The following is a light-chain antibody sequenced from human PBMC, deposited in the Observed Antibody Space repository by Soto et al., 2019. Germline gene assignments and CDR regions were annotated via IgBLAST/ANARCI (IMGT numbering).Light chain of an antibody. CDR3: RRDNQGPPGT. V-gene: IGKV3-15*01. J-gene: IGKJ2*01. Sequence: EIVMTQSPATLSVSPGERATLSCRASQSVSSNLAWYQQKPGQAPRLLIYGASTRATGIPARFSGRGSGTDCTLAISSRRPGGVAVYYCRRDNQGPPGTFGQGTKLEI. CDR1: QSVSSN. CDR2: GAS.